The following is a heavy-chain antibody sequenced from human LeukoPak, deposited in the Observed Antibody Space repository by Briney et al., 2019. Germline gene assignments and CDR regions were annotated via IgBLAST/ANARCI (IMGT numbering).Heavy chain of an antibody. CDR1: GFTFSSYA. Sequence: GGSLRLSCSASGFTFSSYAMYWVRQAPGKGLEYVSGISSNGGSTYYADSVKGRFTISRDNSKNTLYLQMSSLRAEDTAVYYCVKITSSSGGDYWGQGTLVTVSS. J-gene: IGHJ4*02. V-gene: IGHV3-64D*09. D-gene: IGHD6-19*01. CDR3: VKITSSSGGDY. CDR2: ISSNGGST.